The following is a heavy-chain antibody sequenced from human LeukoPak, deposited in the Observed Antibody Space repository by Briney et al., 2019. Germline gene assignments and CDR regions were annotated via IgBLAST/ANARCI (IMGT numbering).Heavy chain of an antibody. CDR2: ISGSFGST. V-gene: IGHV3-23*01. D-gene: IGHD3-10*01. CDR3: AKDPVPGFYYSGSGSVDY. Sequence: GGSLRLSCAASGCTFSSYAMSWVRQAPGKGLEWVSAISGSFGSTYYAQSVKGRFTIYRDNSKTTLSQQMNSLSAEDTAVYYCAKDPVPGFYYSGSGSVDYWGQGTLVTVSS. J-gene: IGHJ4*02. CDR1: GCTFSSYA.